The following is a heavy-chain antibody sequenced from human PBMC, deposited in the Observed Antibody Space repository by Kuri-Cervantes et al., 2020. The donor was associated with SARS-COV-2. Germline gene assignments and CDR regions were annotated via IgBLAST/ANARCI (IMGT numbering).Heavy chain of an antibody. J-gene: IGHJ5*02. CDR3: ARAYYDFWSGYYPQRTYNWFDP. Sequence: SETLSLTCAVYGGSFSGYYWSWIRQPPGKGLEWIGEINHSGSTNYNPSLKSRVTISVDKSKNQFSLKLSSVTAADTAVYYCARAYYDFWSGYYPQRTYNWFDPWGQGTLVTVSS. D-gene: IGHD3-3*01. CDR2: INHSGST. V-gene: IGHV4-34*01. CDR1: GGSFSGYY.